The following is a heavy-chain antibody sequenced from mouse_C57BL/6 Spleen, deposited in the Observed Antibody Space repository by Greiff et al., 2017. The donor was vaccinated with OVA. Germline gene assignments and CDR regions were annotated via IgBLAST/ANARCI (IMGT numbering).Heavy chain of an antibody. J-gene: IGHJ1*03. CDR1: GYSITSGYD. Sequence: VQLQQSGPGMVKPSQSLSLTCTVTGYSITSGYDWHWIRHFPGNKLEWMGYISYSGSTNYNPSLKSRISITHDTSKNHFYLKLNSVTTEDTATYYCARGYDGDWYFDVWGTGTTVTVSS. CDR3: ARGYDGDWYFDV. V-gene: IGHV3-1*01. D-gene: IGHD2-12*01. CDR2: ISYSGST.